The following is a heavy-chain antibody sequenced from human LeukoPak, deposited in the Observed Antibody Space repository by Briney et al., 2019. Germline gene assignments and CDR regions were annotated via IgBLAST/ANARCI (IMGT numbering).Heavy chain of an antibody. D-gene: IGHD3-22*01. CDR3: ARENYDSSGSDGPFDY. V-gene: IGHV3-48*03. CDR2: ISSSGSNI. J-gene: IGHJ4*02. Sequence: GGSLRLSCAASGFTFSSYEMNWVRQAPGEGLEWVSYISSSGSNIVYGDSVKGRFTIARHNAKNSLSLQMNSLRAEDRAVYYCARENYDSSGSDGPFDYWGQGTLVTVSS. CDR1: GFTFSSYE.